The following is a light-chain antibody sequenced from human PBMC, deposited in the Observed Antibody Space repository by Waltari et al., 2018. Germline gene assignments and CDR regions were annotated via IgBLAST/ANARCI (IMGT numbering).Light chain of an antibody. CDR1: QGISNY. CDR2: DAS. V-gene: IGKV1-16*02. J-gene: IGKJ4*01. CDR3: QQYAKYPLT. Sequence: TCRASQGISNYLAWFQQKPGQAPKSLIYDASTLQSGVPSKFSGSVSGTEFSLIITSLQPEDFATYYCQQYAKYPLTFGGGTRVEIK.